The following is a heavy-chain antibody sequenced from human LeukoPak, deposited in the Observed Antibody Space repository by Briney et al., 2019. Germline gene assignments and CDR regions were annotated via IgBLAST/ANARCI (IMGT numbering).Heavy chain of an antibody. CDR3: ARYNGSSSWKY. Sequence: NAGESLKVSCKGCGYSFTSYWIGWVRQMHGKGLEWMGIIYPGDSDTRYSPSFQGQVTTSADKSISTAYLQWSSLKASDTAMYYCARYNGSSSWKYWGQGTLVTVSS. D-gene: IGHD6-13*01. V-gene: IGHV5-51*01. J-gene: IGHJ4*02. CDR2: IYPGDSDT. CDR1: GYSFTSYW.